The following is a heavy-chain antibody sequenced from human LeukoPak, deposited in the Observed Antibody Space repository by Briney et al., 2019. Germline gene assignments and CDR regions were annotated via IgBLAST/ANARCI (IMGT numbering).Heavy chain of an antibody. CDR3: AREGRYYGSGSHRDGFDI. CDR2: ISYDGSNK. D-gene: IGHD3-10*01. CDR1: GFTFSSYG. J-gene: IGHJ3*02. Sequence: GGSLRLSCAASGFTFSSYGMHWVRQAPGKGLEWVAVISYDGSNKYYADSVKGRFTISRDNSKNTLYLQMNSLRAEDTAVYYCAREGRYYGSGSHRDGFDIWGQGTMVTDSS. V-gene: IGHV3-30*03.